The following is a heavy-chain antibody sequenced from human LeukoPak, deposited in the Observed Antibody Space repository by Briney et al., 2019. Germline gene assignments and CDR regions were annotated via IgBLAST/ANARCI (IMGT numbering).Heavy chain of an antibody. J-gene: IGHJ3*02. CDR1: GLSFSSYA. D-gene: IGHD7-27*01. CDR2: VTDSGGST. V-gene: IGHV3-23*01. CDR3: ALDPRRVMWGIGDVFDI. Sequence: GGSLRLSCGASGLSFSSYAINWVRQAPGKGLEWVSGVTDSGGSTYYADSVKGRFTISRDNSKNTLYLQMKNLRGEDTAVYYCALDPRRVMWGIGDVFDIWGQGTMVTVSS.